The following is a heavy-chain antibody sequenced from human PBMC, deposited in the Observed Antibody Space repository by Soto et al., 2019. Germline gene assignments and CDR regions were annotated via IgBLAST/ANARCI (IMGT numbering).Heavy chain of an antibody. D-gene: IGHD3-9*01. Sequence: EVQLVESGGGLVQPGGSLRLSCAASGFTFSSYSMNWVRQAPGKGLEWVSYISGSSSTIYYADSVKGRFTISRDNAKNSLYLQMNSLRDEDTAVYYCARDGFDRLQGYYYGLDVWGQGTTVTVSS. J-gene: IGHJ6*02. CDR2: ISGSSSTI. CDR3: ARDGFDRLQGYYYGLDV. CDR1: GFTFSSYS. V-gene: IGHV3-48*02.